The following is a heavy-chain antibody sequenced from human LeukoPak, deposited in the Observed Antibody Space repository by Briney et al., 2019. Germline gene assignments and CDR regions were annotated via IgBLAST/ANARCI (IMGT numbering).Heavy chain of an antibody. CDR3: ARERLYGGNSRFDY. D-gene: IGHD4-23*01. CDR1: GGSISSGSYY. J-gene: IGHJ4*02. CDR2: IYTSGST. V-gene: IGHV4-61*02. Sequence: SETLSLTCTVSGGSISSGSYYWGWIRQPDGKGLEWIVRIYTSGSTNYNPSLKTRVTISVDTSKNQFSLKLSSVTAADTAVYYCARERLYGGNSRFDYWGQGTLVTVSS.